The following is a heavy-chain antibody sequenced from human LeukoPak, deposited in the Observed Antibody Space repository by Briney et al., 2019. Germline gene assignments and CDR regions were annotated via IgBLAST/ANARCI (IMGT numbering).Heavy chain of an antibody. V-gene: IGHV4-34*01. J-gene: IGHJ4*02. CDR2: INHRGST. D-gene: IGHD6-19*01. CDR3: ARPNLHKYPVAGTSSYLDY. Sequence: SETLSLTCAVYGGSFSGYYWSWIRQPPGKGLEWIGEINHRGSTNYNPSLKSRVTISVDTSKNQFSLKLSSVTGADTAVYYCARPNLHKYPVAGTSSYLDYWGQGTLVTVSS. CDR1: GGSFSGYY.